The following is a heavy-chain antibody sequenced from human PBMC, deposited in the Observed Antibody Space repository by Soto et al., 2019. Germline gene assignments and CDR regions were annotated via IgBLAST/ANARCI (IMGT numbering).Heavy chain of an antibody. V-gene: IGHV3-53*02. J-gene: IGHJ4*02. CDR1: GFTVSSNY. D-gene: IGHD3-16*01. Sequence: EVQLVETGGGLIQPGGSLRLSCAASGFTVSSNYMSWVRQAPGKGLEWVSVIYSSGNTYYADSVKARFNVSRDKSKNTVYLQMNSLRAEDTAMYYCARVSSPFGYWGQGTLVTVSS. CDR2: IYSSGNT. CDR3: ARVSSPFGY.